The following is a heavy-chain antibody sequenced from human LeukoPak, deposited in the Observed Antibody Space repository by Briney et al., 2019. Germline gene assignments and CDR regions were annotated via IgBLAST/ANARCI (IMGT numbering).Heavy chain of an antibody. CDR2: IYYSGST. Sequence: SETLSLTCTVSGGPISSSGYYWGWIRQPPGKGLEWIGTIYYSGSTNYNPSLKSRVTISADMSKNQFSLTVTSVTDADTALYYCARPATSGTYYSAFDYWGQGTLVAVSS. J-gene: IGHJ4*02. V-gene: IGHV4-39*01. CDR3: ARPATSGTYYSAFDY. D-gene: IGHD3-22*01. CDR1: GGPISSSGYY.